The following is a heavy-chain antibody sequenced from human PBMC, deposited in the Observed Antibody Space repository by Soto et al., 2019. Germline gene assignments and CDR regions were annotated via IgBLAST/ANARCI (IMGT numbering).Heavy chain of an antibody. J-gene: IGHJ5*02. CDR2: IIPIFGTA. CDR3: ARPYYGSGSYYAGGWFDP. Sequence: QVQLVQSGAEVKKPGSSVKVSCKASGGTFSSYAISWVRQAPGQGLEWMGGIIPIFGTANYAQKFQGRVTITADESTSTAYMELSSLRSEDPAVYYCARPYYGSGSYYAGGWFDPWGQGTLVTVSS. D-gene: IGHD3-10*01. V-gene: IGHV1-69*12. CDR1: GGTFSSYA.